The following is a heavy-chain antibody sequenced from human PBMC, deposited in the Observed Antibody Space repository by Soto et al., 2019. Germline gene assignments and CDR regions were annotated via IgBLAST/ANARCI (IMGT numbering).Heavy chain of an antibody. CDR2: LYYSGST. D-gene: IGHD6-6*01. Sequence: QVQLQESGPGLVKPSQTLSLTCTVSGGSISSGDYYWSWIRQHPGKGLEWIGYLYYSGSTYYNPSLSSRVGISVDTSNSQSSLNLSSVTAADAAVYYCARVQSSSFAFDIWGQGTMVTDSS. CDR3: ARVQSSSFAFDI. V-gene: IGHV4-31*03. J-gene: IGHJ3*02. CDR1: GGSISSGDYY.